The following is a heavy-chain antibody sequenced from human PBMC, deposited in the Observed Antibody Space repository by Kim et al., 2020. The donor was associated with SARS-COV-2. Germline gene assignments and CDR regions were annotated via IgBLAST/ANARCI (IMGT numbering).Heavy chain of an antibody. CDR3: ARDAPDSSSLDY. D-gene: IGHD6-6*01. V-gene: IGHV1-18*01. Sequence: AQQLQGRVTMPTDTSTSTAYMELRSLRSADTAVYYCARDAPDSSSLDYWGQGTLVTVSS. J-gene: IGHJ4*02.